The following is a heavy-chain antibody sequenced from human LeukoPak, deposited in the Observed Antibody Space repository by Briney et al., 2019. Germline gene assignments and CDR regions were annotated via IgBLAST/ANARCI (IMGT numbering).Heavy chain of an antibody. D-gene: IGHD3-22*01. J-gene: IGHJ4*02. CDR3: AKGEYVGTYYYDSNGY. V-gene: IGHV3-9*01. CDR1: GFTFDDYA. CDR2: ISWNSGSI. Sequence: GGSLRLSCAASGFTFDDYAMHWVRQAPGKGLEWVSGISWNSGSIGYADSVKGRFTISRDNAKNSLYLQMNSLRAEDTAVYYCAKGEYVGTYYYDSNGYWGQGTLVTVSS.